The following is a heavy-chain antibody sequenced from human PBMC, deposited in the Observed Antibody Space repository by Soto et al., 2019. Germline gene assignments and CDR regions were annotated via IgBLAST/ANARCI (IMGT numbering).Heavy chain of an antibody. CDR3: ARHLDYGDYGWFDY. D-gene: IGHD4-17*01. CDR2: IYYSGST. J-gene: IGHJ4*02. CDR1: GFTISSYA. V-gene: IGHV4-39*01. Sequence: PGGSLRLSCAASGFTISSYAMSWVRQAPGKGLEWIGSIYYSGSTYYNPSLKSRVTISVDTSKNQFSLKLSSVTAADTAVYYCARHLDYGDYGWFDYWGQGTLVTVSS.